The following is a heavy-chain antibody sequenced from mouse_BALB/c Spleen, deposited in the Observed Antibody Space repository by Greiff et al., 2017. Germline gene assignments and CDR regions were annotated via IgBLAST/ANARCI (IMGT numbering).Heavy chain of an antibody. CDR1: GYTFTSYW. J-gene: IGHJ4*01. CDR2: IAPGSGST. CDR3: ARGPGLAMDY. Sequence: DLVKPGASVKLSCKASGYTFTSYWINWIKQRPGQGLEWIGRIAPGSGSTYYNEMFKGKATLTVDTSSSTAYIQLSSLSSEDSAVYCCARGPGLAMDYWGQGTSVTVSS. V-gene: IGHV1S41*01.